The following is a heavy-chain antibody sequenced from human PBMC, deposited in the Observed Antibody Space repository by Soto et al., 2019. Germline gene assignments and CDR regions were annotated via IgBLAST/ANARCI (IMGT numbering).Heavy chain of an antibody. Sequence: QVQLVQSGAEVKKPGASVKVSCKASGYTFTSYGISWVRQATGQGLEWMGWISAYNGNTNYAQKLQGRDTMPTDTASSSAYMGLRSLISGDTAGYYCARGHCSGGSCYSVESVCWFDTWGQGTLFSVSS. CDR2: ISAYNGNT. CDR3: ARGHCSGGSCYSVESVCWFDT. D-gene: IGHD2-15*01. CDR1: GYTFTSYG. V-gene: IGHV1-18*01. J-gene: IGHJ5*02.